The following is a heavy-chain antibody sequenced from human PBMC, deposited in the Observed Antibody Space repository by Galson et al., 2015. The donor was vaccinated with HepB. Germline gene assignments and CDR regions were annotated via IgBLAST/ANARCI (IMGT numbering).Heavy chain of an antibody. CDR2: ISGSGGST. CDR3: AKGGRRYFDRPWWFDP. Sequence: SLRLSCAASGFTFSSYAMSWVRQAPGKGLEWVSAISGSGGSTYYADSVKGRFTISRDNSRNTLYLQMNSLRAEDTAVYYCAKGGRRYFDRPWWFDPWGQGTLVTVSS. J-gene: IGHJ5*02. D-gene: IGHD3-9*01. CDR1: GFTFSSYA. V-gene: IGHV3-23*01.